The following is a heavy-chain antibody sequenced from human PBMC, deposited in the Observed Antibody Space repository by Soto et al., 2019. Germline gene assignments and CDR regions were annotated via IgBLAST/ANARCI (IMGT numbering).Heavy chain of an antibody. CDR1: GYTFTSYG. Sequence: QVQLVQSGAEVKKPGASVKVSCKASGYTFTSYGISWVRQAPGQGLEWMGWISAYNGNTNYAQKLQGRVTMTTDTATSTADMELRSLRSDDTAVYYCARSDSSGYHRVGWFDPWGQGTLVTVSS. CDR2: ISAYNGNT. D-gene: IGHD3-22*01. V-gene: IGHV1-18*01. J-gene: IGHJ5*02. CDR3: ARSDSSGYHRVGWFDP.